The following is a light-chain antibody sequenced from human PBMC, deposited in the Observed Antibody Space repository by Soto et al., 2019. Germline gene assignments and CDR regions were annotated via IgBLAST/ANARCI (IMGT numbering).Light chain of an antibody. CDR2: GAS. CDR3: QQYNNWPPT. J-gene: IGKJ1*01. Sequence: EIVMTQSPATLSVSPGERATFSCRASQSVSSDLAWYQHKPGQSPRLLISGASTRATAIPARFSGSRSGTEFTLTISSLQSEDFALYYCQQYNNWPPTFGQGTKVEIK. V-gene: IGKV3-15*01. CDR1: QSVSSD.